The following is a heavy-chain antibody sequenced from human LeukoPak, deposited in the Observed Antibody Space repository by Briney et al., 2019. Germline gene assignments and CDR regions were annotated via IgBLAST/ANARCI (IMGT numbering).Heavy chain of an antibody. D-gene: IGHD6-13*01. CDR1: GFTFSSYG. J-gene: IGHJ4*02. CDR3: AKDPGIAELGPLDN. CDR2: ISYDGSNK. Sequence: PGRSLRLSCAASGFTFSSYGMHWVRQAPGKGLEWVAVISYDGSNKYYADSVKGRFTISRDNSKNTLYLQMNSLRAEDTAVYYCAKDPGIAELGPLDNGGQGTLVTVSS. V-gene: IGHV3-30*18.